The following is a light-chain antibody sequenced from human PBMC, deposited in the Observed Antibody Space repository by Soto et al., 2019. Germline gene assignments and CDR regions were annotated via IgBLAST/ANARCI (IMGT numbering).Light chain of an antibody. CDR1: QSIGNW. V-gene: IGKV1-5*01. Sequence: DVQLTQAPSTLSASVGARAPITCRASQSIGNWLAWYQQKPGKAPNLLIYDASTLENGVPSRFSGSASGTDFTLTISSLQPDDFATYYCQHYNSYSEAFGQGTKVDI. CDR2: DAS. J-gene: IGKJ1*01. CDR3: QHYNSYSEA.